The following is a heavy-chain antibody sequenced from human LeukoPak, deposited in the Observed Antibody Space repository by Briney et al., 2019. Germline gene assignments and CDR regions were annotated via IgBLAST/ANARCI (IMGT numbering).Heavy chain of an antibody. CDR3: ARFGSEAFDI. V-gene: IGHV4-59*01. J-gene: IGHJ3*02. Sequence: SETLSLTCTVSGGSISSYYWSWIRQPPGKGLEWIGYIYYSGSTNYNPSLKSRVTISVDTSKNQFSLKLSSVTAADTAVYYCARFGSEAFDIWGQGTIVTVSS. CDR1: GGSISSYY. D-gene: IGHD2-15*01. CDR2: IYYSGST.